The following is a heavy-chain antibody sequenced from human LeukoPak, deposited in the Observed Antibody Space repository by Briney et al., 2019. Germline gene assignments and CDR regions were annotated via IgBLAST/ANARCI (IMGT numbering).Heavy chain of an antibody. CDR1: GNSFGDYY. CDR2: INTSGST. D-gene: IGHD3-10*01. Sequence: PSETLSLTCTVSGNSFGDYYWSWIRRPAGKGLEWIGRINTSGSTNYNPSLKSRVTISVDTSKNQFSLKLTSVTAADTAVYYCVSAKFLVRGVSWFDPWGQGTLVTVSS. J-gene: IGHJ5*02. V-gene: IGHV4-4*07. CDR3: VSAKFLVRGVSWFDP.